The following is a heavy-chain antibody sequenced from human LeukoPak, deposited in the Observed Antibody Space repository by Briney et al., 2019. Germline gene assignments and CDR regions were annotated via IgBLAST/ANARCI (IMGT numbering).Heavy chain of an antibody. V-gene: IGHV4-34*01. J-gene: IGHJ6*02. CDR2: INNSGST. CDR3: ARVPPSYYYGSGSSRYYYGMDV. D-gene: IGHD3-10*01. CDR1: GGSFSGYY. Sequence: SETLSLTCAVSGGSFSGYYCSWIRQPPGKGLEWIGEINNSGSTNYNPSLKSRVTISVDTSKNQFSLKLSSVTAADTAVYYCARVPPSYYYGSGSSRYYYGMDVWGQGTTVSVSS.